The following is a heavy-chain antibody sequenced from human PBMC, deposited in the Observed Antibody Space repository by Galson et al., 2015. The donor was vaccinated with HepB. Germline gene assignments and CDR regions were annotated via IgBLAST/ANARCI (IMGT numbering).Heavy chain of an antibody. D-gene: IGHD3-10*01. CDR3: ARGDLYGSAAYLNHYYRGMDV. J-gene: IGHJ6*02. CDR2: ISYEGNNR. V-gene: IGHV3-30-3*01. CDR1: GFTFSSYA. Sequence: SLRLSCAASGFTFSSYALNWVRQTPAKGLEWVTVISYEGNNRYYADSVRGRFTISRDNPKNTLYLQMNSLRGEDTAVYYCARGDLYGSAAYLNHYYRGMDVWGQGTTVTVSS.